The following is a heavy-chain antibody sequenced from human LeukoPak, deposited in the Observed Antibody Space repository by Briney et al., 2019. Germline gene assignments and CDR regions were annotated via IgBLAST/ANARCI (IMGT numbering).Heavy chain of an antibody. D-gene: IGHD2-2*01. V-gene: IGHV4-39*07. J-gene: IGHJ4*02. CDR2: IYYSGST. CDR1: GGSISSSSYY. Sequence: SETLSFTCTVSGGSISSSSYYWGWIRQPPGKGLEWIGSIYYSGSTYYNPSLKSRVTISVDTSKNQFSLKLSSVTAADTAVYYCARGYCSSSCYFDYWGQGTLVTVSS. CDR3: ARGYCSSSCYFDY.